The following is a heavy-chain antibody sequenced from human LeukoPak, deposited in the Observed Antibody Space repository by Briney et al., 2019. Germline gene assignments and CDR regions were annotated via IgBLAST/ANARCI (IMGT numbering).Heavy chain of an antibody. J-gene: IGHJ4*02. V-gene: IGHV3-21*01. D-gene: IGHD4-17*01. CDR3: ARDRPVTPFDY. CDR2: ISSSSSYI. Sequence: SSETLSLTCTVSGYSISSGYYWGWIRQPPGTGLEWVSSISSSSSYIYYADSVKGRFTISRDNAKNSLYLQMYSLRAEDTAVYYCARDRPVTPFDYWGQGTLVTVSS. CDR1: GYSISSGYY.